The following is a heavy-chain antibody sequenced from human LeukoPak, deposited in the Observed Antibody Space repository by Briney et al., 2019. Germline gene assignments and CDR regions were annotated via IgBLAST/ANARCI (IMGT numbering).Heavy chain of an antibody. D-gene: IGHD6-25*01. Sequence: SETLSLTCTVSGGSISSGDYYWSWIRQPPGKGLEWIGYIYYSGSTYYNPSLKSRVTISVDTSKNQFSLKLSSVTAADTAVYYCARDLRWVGSVNWGQGTLVTVSS. CDR3: ARDLRWVGSVN. CDR1: GGSISSGDYY. V-gene: IGHV4-30-4*08. J-gene: IGHJ4*02. CDR2: IYYSGST.